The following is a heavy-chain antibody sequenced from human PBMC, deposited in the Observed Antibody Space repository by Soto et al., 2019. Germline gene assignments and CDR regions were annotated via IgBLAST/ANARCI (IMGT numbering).Heavy chain of an antibody. D-gene: IGHD1-26*01. V-gene: IGHV1-3*01. J-gene: IGHJ6*02. CDR2: INAGNGNT. Sequence: GASVKVSCKASGYTFTGYAMHWVRRAPGQRLEWMGWINAGNGNTKYSQKFQGRVTITRDTSASTAYMELSSLRSEDTAVYYCARSVGYYYYGMYVWGQGTTVTVSS. CDR1: GYTFTGYA. CDR3: ARSVGYYYYGMYV.